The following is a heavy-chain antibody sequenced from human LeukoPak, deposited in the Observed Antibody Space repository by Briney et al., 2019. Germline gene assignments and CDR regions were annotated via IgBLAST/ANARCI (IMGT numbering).Heavy chain of an antibody. CDR3: ARMPDILTGLDS. V-gene: IGHV4-39*07. CDR2: IYYSGST. D-gene: IGHD3-9*01. Sequence: KTSETLSLTCTVSGGSISSSSYYWGWIRQPPGKGLEWIGSIYYSGSTYYNPSLKSRVTISLDTSKNQFSLKLSSVTTADTAVYYCARMPDILTGLDSWGQGTLVTVSS. CDR1: GGSISSSSYY. J-gene: IGHJ4*02.